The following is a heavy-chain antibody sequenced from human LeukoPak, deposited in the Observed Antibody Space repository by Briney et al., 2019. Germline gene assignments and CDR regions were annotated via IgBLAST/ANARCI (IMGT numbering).Heavy chain of an antibody. CDR1: GYSISNSYY. CDR2: IFQSGST. Sequence: KASETLSLTCAVSGYSISNSYYWGWIRQPPGKGLEWIGNIFQSGSTFYNPSLKSRVTISVDTSKNQFTLKLSSVTAADTAVYYCARHGSAGHYYYYMDVWGKGTTVTVSS. J-gene: IGHJ6*03. V-gene: IGHV4-38-2*01. CDR3: ARHGSAGHYYYYMDV. D-gene: IGHD5-24*01.